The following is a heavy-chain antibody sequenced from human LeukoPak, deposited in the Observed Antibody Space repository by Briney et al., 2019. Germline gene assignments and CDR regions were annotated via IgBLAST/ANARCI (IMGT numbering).Heavy chain of an antibody. Sequence: GGSLRLSCAASGYTFSSYEMNWVRQAPGKGLEWVSYISSSGSTIYYADSVKGRFTISRDNAKNSLYLQMNSLRAEDTAVYYCAREAETTGDDAFDIWGQGTMVTVSS. CDR3: AREAETTGDDAFDI. D-gene: IGHD1-1*01. V-gene: IGHV3-48*03. CDR2: ISSSGSTI. J-gene: IGHJ3*02. CDR1: GYTFSSYE.